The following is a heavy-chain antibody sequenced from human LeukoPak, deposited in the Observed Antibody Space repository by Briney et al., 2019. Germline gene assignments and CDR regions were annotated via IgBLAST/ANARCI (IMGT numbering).Heavy chain of an antibody. D-gene: IGHD3-9*01. Sequence: PSETLSLTCTVSGGSISTYYWSWIRQPPGKGLEWIGYIYYSGSTNYNPSLKSRVTISVDTSKNQFSLKLSSVTAADTAVYYCARDQNDYDTLSPGYYGGMDVWGHGTTVTVSS. CDR2: IYYSGST. J-gene: IGHJ6*02. CDR1: GGSISTYY. CDR3: ARDQNDYDTLSPGYYGGMDV. V-gene: IGHV4-59*12.